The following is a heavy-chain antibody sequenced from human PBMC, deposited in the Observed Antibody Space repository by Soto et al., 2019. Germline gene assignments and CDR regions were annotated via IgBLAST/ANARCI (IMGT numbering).Heavy chain of an antibody. V-gene: IGHV4-39*01. CDR1: GGSISSSSYY. Sequence: SETLSLTCTVSGGSISSSSYYWGWIRQPPGKGLEWIGSIYYSGSTYYNPSLKSRVTISVDTSKNQFSLKLSSVTAADTAVYYCARQESGTTFFDYWDQGTLVTVSS. CDR3: ARQESGTTFFDY. D-gene: IGHD1-1*01. J-gene: IGHJ4*02. CDR2: IYYSGST.